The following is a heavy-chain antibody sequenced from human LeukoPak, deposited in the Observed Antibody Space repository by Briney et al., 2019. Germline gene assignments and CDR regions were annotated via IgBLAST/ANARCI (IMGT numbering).Heavy chain of an antibody. D-gene: IGHD4-17*01. CDR2: IIPIFGTA. CDR3: ARARDYGDYVIGRWFDP. V-gene: IGHV1-69*13. CDR1: GGTFSSYA. Sequence: ASVKVSCKASGGTFSSYAISWVQQAPGQGLEWMGGIIPIFGTANYAQKFQGRVTITADESTSTAYMELSSLRSEDTAVYYCARARDYGDYVIGRWFDPWGQGTLVTVSS. J-gene: IGHJ5*02.